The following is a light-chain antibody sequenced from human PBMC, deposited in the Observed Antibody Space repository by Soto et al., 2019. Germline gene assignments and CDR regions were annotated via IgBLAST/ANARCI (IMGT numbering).Light chain of an antibody. J-gene: IGKJ1*01. CDR2: DAS. V-gene: IGKV1-5*01. CDR1: QSISSW. Sequence: DIQMTQSPSTLSSSVGDIVTITCRASQSISSWLAWYQQKPGKAPKLLIYDASSLESGVPSRFSGSGSGTEFPLTISSLQPDDFETYYCQQYNSYSQTFGQGTKVDIK. CDR3: QQYNSYSQT.